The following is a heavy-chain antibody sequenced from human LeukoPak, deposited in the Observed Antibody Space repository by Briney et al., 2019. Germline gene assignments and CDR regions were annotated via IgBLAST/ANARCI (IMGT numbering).Heavy chain of an antibody. CDR3: ARAQTTGFGESFDY. Sequence: ASVKVSCKTSGYTFTSYGVSWVRQAPGQGLEWMGWISVYNGNTIYAEKLQGRVTVTTDTSTTTAYMELRSLRSDDTAVYYCARAQTTGFGESFDYWGQGTLVTVSS. CDR1: GYTFTSYG. V-gene: IGHV1-18*01. D-gene: IGHD3-10*01. J-gene: IGHJ4*02. CDR2: ISVYNGNT.